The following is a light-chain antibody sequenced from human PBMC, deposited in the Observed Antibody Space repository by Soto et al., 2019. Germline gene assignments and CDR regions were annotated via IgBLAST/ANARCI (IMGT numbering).Light chain of an antibody. Sequence: DIQMTQSPPSLSASVGDRVTITCRASQSISSYLNWYQQKPGKAPKLLIYAASSLQSGVPSRFSGSGSGTDFTLTISSLQPEDFATYYCQQSYSTPTFGQGTKVEIK. J-gene: IGKJ1*01. V-gene: IGKV1-39*01. CDR2: AAS. CDR1: QSISSY. CDR3: QQSYSTPT.